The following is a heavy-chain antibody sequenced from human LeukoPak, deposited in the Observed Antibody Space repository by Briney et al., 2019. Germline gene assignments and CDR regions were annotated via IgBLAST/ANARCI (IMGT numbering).Heavy chain of an antibody. CDR3: AREKGRWFGELMIDY. J-gene: IGHJ4*02. D-gene: IGHD3-10*01. Sequence: SQTLSLTCAISGDSVSSNSAAWNWVRQSPSRGLEWLGRTYYRSKWYNDYAVSVKSRITINPDTSKNQFSLQLNSVTPEDTAVYYCAREKGRWFGELMIDYWGQGTLVTVSS. CDR2: TYYRSKWYN. CDR1: GDSVSSNSAA. V-gene: IGHV6-1*01.